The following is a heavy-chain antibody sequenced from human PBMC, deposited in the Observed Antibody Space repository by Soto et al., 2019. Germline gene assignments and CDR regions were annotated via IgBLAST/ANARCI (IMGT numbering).Heavy chain of an antibody. CDR1: GGSFSGYY. V-gene: IGHV4-34*01. Sequence: ETLSLTCAVYGGSFSGYYWSWIRQPPGKGLEWIGEINHSGSTNYNPSLKSRVTISVDTSKNQFSLKLSSVTAADTAVYYCAREGVTHAFDIWGQGTMVTVSS. D-gene: IGHD5-18*01. CDR2: INHSGST. J-gene: IGHJ3*02. CDR3: AREGVTHAFDI.